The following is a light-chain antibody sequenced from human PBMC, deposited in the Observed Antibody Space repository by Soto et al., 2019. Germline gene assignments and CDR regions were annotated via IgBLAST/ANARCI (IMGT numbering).Light chain of an antibody. CDR2: QVT. J-gene: IGLJ1*01. Sequence: QSALTQPASVSGSPGQSITISYTGTSSDIGGYYYVSWYQHHPGKAPKLLIYQVTNRPSRVSNRFSGSKSGITASLTISGLQADDEADYYCTSYSSSDIFYVFGTGTKV. CDR3: TSYSSSDIFYV. CDR1: SSDIGGYYY. V-gene: IGLV2-14*01.